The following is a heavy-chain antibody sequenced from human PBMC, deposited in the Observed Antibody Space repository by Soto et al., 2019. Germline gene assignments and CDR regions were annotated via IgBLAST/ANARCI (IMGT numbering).Heavy chain of an antibody. CDR1: GFTFGNRP. CDR3: AKDRGIIVKAGDAFDV. Sequence: GGSLRLSCAASGFTFGNRPMNWVRQAPGKGLEWVSYISDSGDRTYYADSVKGRFTISRDRSKNTVSLQMDSLRAEDTAVYYCAKDRGIIVKAGDAFDVWGQGTKVTVSS. J-gene: IGHJ3*01. D-gene: IGHD3-16*02. V-gene: IGHV3-23*01. CDR2: ISDSGDRT.